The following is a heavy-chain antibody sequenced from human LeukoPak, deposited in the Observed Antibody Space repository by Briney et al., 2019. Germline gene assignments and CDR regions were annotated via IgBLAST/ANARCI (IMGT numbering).Heavy chain of an antibody. Sequence: GGSLRLSCAASGFTFSDYYMSWIRQAPGKGLEWVSYISISGSTIYYADAVKGRFTISRDNANNSLYVQMNSLRAEDTAVYYCARAREGAFDIWGQGTMVTVSS. D-gene: IGHD1-26*01. CDR3: ARAREGAFDI. J-gene: IGHJ3*02. CDR2: ISISGSTI. CDR1: GFTFSDYY. V-gene: IGHV3-11*04.